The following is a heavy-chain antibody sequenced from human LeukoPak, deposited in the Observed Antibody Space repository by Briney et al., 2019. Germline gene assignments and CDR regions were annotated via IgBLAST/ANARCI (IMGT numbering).Heavy chain of an antibody. CDR1: GGSISSSSYS. D-gene: IGHD3-10*01. CDR3: ARALSMVAAFDI. Sequence: PSETLSLTCTVSGGSISSSSYSWSWIRQPPGKGLEWIGYIYHSGSTYYNPSLKSRVTISVDRSKNQFSLKLSSVTAADTAVYYCARALSMVAAFDIWGQGTMVTVSS. CDR2: IYHSGST. V-gene: IGHV4-30-2*01. J-gene: IGHJ3*02.